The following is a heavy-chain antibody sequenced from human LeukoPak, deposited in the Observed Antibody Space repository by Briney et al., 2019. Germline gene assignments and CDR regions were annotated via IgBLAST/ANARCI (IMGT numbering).Heavy chain of an antibody. CDR3: ATLEIPNYYDSSGLTPEGY. CDR1: GYTLTELS. D-gene: IGHD3-22*01. V-gene: IGHV1-24*01. Sequence: ASVKVSCKVSGYTLTELSMHWVRQAPGKGLEWMGGFDPEDGETIYAQKFQGRVTMTEDTSTDTAYMELSSLRSEDTAVYYCATLEIPNYYDSSGLTPEGYWGQGTLVTVSS. CDR2: FDPEDGET. J-gene: IGHJ4*02.